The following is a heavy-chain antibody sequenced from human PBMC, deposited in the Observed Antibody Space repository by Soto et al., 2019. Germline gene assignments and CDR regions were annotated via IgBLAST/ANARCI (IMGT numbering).Heavy chain of an antibody. CDR3: ARITVKSIAAAYYFDY. J-gene: IGHJ4*02. CDR1: GYSFTSYW. D-gene: IGHD4-4*01. Sequence: PGESLKISCKGSGYSFTSYWISWVRQMPGKGLEWMGRIDPSDSYTNYSPSFQGHVTISADKSISTAYLQWSSLKASDTAMYYCARITVKSIAAAYYFDYWGQGTLVTAPQ. V-gene: IGHV5-10-1*01. CDR2: IDPSDSYT.